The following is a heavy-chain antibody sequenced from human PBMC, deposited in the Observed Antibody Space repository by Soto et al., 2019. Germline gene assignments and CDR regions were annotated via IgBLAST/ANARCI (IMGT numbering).Heavy chain of an antibody. J-gene: IGHJ3*02. CDR1: GGTFSSYA. CDR3: ARAGFIVVVPAAAFDI. V-gene: IGHV1-69*05. D-gene: IGHD2-2*01. CDR2: IIPSGGTT. Sequence: GASVKVSCKASGGTFSSYAISWVRQAPGQGLEWMGGIIPSGGTTNYAQKFQGRVTMTTDTSTSTVYMELSSLRSEDTAVYYCARAGFIVVVPAAAFDIWGQGTMVTVSS.